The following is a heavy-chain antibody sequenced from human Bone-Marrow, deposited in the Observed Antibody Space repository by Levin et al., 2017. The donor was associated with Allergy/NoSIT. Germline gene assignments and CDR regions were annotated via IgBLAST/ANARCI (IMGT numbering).Heavy chain of an antibody. CDR3: AGYSSHDH. D-gene: IGHD6-19*01. V-gene: IGHV3-53*01. J-gene: IGHJ4*02. CDR1: EFTVSNNY. CDR2: IYSGGST. Sequence: SCAASEFTVSNNYMTWVRQAPGKGLEWVSLIYSGGSTHYADSVRGRFTISRDNSKNTLFLQMNSLRVEDTAVYYWAGYSSHDHWGQGTLVTVSS.